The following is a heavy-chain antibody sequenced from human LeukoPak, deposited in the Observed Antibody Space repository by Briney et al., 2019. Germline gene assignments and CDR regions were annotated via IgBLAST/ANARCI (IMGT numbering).Heavy chain of an antibody. D-gene: IGHD1-26*01. CDR1: GFTFSSYW. CDR2: INSDGSTI. V-gene: IGHV3-74*01. J-gene: IGHJ4*02. CDR3: ARAAYYRFDY. Sequence: AGGSLRLSCAASGFTFSSYWVHWVRQAPGKGLEWVARINSDGSTINHADSVRGRFTISRDSAENTLYLQMSSLRAEDTAIYFCARAAYYRFDYWGQGTLVTVSS.